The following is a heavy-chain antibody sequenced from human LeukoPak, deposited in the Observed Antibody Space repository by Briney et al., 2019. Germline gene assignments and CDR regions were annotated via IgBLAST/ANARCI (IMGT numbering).Heavy chain of an antibody. CDR3: ASIPRPTLRTYHDFWSGPRGNYP. D-gene: IGHD3-3*01. Sequence: GGSLRLSCAASGLILNSHWMSWVRQAPGKGLEWVANIKQDGSEKYYVDSVKGRFTISRDNAKNSLYLQMNSLRAEDTAVYYCASIPRPTLRTYHDFWSGPRGNYPWGQGTLVTVSS. CDR1: GLILNSHW. CDR2: IKQDGSEK. V-gene: IGHV3-7*01. J-gene: IGHJ5*02.